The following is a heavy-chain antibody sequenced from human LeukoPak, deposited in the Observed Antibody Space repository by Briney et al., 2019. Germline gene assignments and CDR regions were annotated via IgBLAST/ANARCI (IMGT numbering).Heavy chain of an antibody. CDR3: ARHARGFYGSYYGY. V-gene: IGHV4-34*01. CDR1: GGSFSDYY. CDR2: INHSGSI. J-gene: IGHJ4*02. Sequence: SETLSLTCAVYGGSFSDYYWSWIRQPPGKGLEWIGEINHSGSIHYNPSLKSRVAISIDTSKNQFSLKLSSVTAADTAVYYCARHARGFYGSYYGYWGQGTLVTVSS. D-gene: IGHD1-26*01.